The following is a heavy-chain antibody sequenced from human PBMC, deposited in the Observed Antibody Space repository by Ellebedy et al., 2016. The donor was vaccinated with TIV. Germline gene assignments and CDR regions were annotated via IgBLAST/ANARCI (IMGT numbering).Heavy chain of an antibody. V-gene: IGHV3-74*01. Sequence: GESLKISCAGSGFTFSTYWMHWVRQAPGKGLVWVSRINGDESSTTYADSVKGRFTVSRDNAKNTLYLQMTSLRGEDTAVYYCVREKVAVTGTGYAEYWGRGALVTVSS. D-gene: IGHD6-19*01. CDR1: GFTFSTYW. CDR2: INGDESST. J-gene: IGHJ4*02. CDR3: VREKVAVTGTGYAEY.